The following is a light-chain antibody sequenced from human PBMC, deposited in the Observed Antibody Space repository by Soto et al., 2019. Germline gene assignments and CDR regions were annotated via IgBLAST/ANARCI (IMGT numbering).Light chain of an antibody. J-gene: IGKJ4*01. V-gene: IGKV3-11*01. Sequence: EIVLTQSPATLSLFPGERATLSCRASQSVSSYLAWYQHKPGQAPRLLIYDASNRATGIPAGFSGSGSGTDFTLTISSLEPEDFAVYYCQQRVSWPLAFGGGTKVEI. CDR3: QQRVSWPLA. CDR1: QSVSSY. CDR2: DAS.